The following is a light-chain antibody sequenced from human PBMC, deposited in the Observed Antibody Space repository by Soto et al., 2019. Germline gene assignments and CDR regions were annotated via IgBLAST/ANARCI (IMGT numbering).Light chain of an antibody. J-gene: IGLJ1*01. CDR1: SSNGGSYKL. V-gene: IGLV2-23*02. CDR2: EVN. Sequence: QSALTQPASVSGSPGPSITISCTGTSSNGGSYKLVSWYQQHPGKAPKLMIFEVNKRPSGGSNRFSGSKSGNTASLTISGLKVEDEADYYCCSSGGSPTYVFGTGTKVTVL. CDR3: CSSGGSPTYV.